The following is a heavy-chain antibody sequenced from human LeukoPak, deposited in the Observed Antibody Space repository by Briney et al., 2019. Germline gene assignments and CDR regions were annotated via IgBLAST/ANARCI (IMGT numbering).Heavy chain of an antibody. J-gene: IGHJ6*03. CDR3: AREISSQQGVAGTSSYYYYMDV. Sequence: SETLSLTCAVYGGSFSGYYWSWIRQPPGKGLEWIGEINHSGSTNYNPSLKSRVTISVDTSKNQFSLELSSVTAADTAVYYCAREISSQQGVAGTSSYYYYMDVWGKGTTVTVSS. CDR1: GGSFSGYY. D-gene: IGHD6-19*01. V-gene: IGHV4-34*01. CDR2: INHSGST.